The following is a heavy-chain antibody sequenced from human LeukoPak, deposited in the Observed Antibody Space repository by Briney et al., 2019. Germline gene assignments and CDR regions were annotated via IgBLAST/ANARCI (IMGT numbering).Heavy chain of an antibody. V-gene: IGHV1-8*01. Sequence: ASVKVSCKASGYTFTSYDINWVRQATGQGLEWMGWMNPNSGNTGYAQKFQGRATMTRNTSISTAYMELSSLRSEDTAVYYCARGSFRGIPRAGVDYWGQGTLVTVSS. CDR3: ARGSFRGIPRAGVDY. CDR2: MNPNSGNT. D-gene: IGHD6-19*01. J-gene: IGHJ4*02. CDR1: GYTFTSYD.